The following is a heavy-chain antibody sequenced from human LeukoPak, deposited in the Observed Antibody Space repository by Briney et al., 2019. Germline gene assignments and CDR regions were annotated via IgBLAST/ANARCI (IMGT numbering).Heavy chain of an antibody. CDR2: ISAYNGNT. V-gene: IGHV1-18*01. CDR1: GYTFTSYG. CDR3: ARDNGFLEWLFNYGMDV. D-gene: IGHD3-3*01. J-gene: IGHJ6*02. Sequence: ASVKVSCKASGYTFTSYGISWVRQAPGQGLEWMGWISAYNGNTNYAQKLQGRVTMTTDTSTSTAYMELRSLRSDDTAVHYCARDNGFLEWLFNYGMDVWGQGTTVTVSS.